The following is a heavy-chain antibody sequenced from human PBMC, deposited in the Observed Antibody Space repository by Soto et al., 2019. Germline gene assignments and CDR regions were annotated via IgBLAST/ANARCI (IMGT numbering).Heavy chain of an antibody. J-gene: IGHJ5*02. V-gene: IGHV4-59*01. CDR1: GGSISSYY. D-gene: IGHD3-9*01. CDR2: IYYSGST. CDR3: ARFNTYYDILTGYLALNWFDP. Sequence: SETLSLTCTVSGGSISSYYWSWIRQPPGKGLEWIGYIYYSGSTNYNPSLKSRVTISVDTSKNQFSLKLSSVTAADTAVYYCARFNTYYDILTGYLALNWFDPWGQGTLVTVSS.